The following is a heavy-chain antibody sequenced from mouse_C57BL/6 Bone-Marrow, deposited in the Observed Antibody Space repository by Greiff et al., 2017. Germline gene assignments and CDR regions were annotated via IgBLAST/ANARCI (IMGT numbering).Heavy chain of an antibody. CDR1: GYTFTSYW. V-gene: IGHV1-61*01. D-gene: IGHD1-1*01. CDR2: IYPSDSET. CDR3: ARGDYGSSGYYFDY. Sequence: QVQLQQPGAELVRPGSSVKLSCKASGYTFTSYWMDWVKQRPGQGLERIGNIYPSDSETHYNQKFKDKAPLTVDKSSSTAYLQLSSLTSEDSAVYYCARGDYGSSGYYFDYWGQGTTLTVAS. J-gene: IGHJ2*01.